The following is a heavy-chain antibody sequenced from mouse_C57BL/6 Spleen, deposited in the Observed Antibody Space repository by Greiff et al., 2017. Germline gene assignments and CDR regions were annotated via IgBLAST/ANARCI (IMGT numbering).Heavy chain of an antibody. CDR1: GYTFTDYY. D-gene: IGHD2-3*01. CDR3: ARDGYYGYFDV. J-gene: IGHJ1*03. Sequence: EVKLMEPGPVLVKPGASVKMSCKASGYTFTDYYMNWVKQSHGKSLEWIGVINPYTGGTSYNQKFKGKATLTVDKSSSTAYMELNSLTSEDSSVYYCARDGYYGYFDVWGTGPTVTV. CDR2: INPYTGGT. V-gene: IGHV1-19*01.